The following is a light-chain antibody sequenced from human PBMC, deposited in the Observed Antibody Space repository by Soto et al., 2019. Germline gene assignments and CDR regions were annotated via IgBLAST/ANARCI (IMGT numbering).Light chain of an antibody. Sequence: QSALTQPASVSGSPGQSITISCTGTSSDVGGYNYVSWYKQHPGKAPKLMIYEVANRPSGVSDRFSGSKSGNTASLTISGLQAEDEADYYCSSYTSSSTLYVFGTGTKLTV. CDR2: EVA. CDR3: SSYTSSSTLYV. CDR1: SSDVGGYNY. J-gene: IGLJ1*01. V-gene: IGLV2-14*01.